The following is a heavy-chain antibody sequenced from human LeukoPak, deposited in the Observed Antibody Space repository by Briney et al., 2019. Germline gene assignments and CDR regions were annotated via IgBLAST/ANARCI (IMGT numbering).Heavy chain of an antibody. D-gene: IGHD1-26*01. V-gene: IGHV1-2*02. Sequence: GASVKVSCKASGYIFTVYYMHWVRQAPGQGLEWMGWINPNSDGTNYAQKFQGRVTMTRDTSISTAYMEVSRLTSDDTAVYYCARGASGSYYRDWFDPWGQGTLVTVSS. CDR1: GYIFTVYY. J-gene: IGHJ5*02. CDR2: INPNSDGT. CDR3: ARGASGSYYRDWFDP.